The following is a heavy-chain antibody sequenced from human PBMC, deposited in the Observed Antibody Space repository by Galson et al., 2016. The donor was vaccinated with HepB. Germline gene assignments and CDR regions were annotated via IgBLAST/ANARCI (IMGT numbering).Heavy chain of an antibody. CDR1: GDSVSSNSAA. Sequence: CAISGDSVSSNSAAWNWIRQSPSRGPEWLGRTYYRSKWYNDYALSVKSRTTINPDTSKNQFSLHLTSVTPEDTAVYYCAREPGHCSGGSCYSGGMDVWGQGTTVTVSS. CDR3: AREPGHCSGGSCYSGGMDV. D-gene: IGHD2-15*01. J-gene: IGHJ6*02. V-gene: IGHV6-1*01. CDR2: TYYRSKWYN.